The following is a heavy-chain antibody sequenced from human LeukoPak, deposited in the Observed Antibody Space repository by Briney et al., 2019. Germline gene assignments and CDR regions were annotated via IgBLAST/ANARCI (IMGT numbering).Heavy chain of an antibody. D-gene: IGHD1-26*01. CDR1: GFTCSSYA. V-gene: IGHV3-23*01. CDR3: AKDQSGSYYYFDY. Sequence: GGSLRLSCAASGFTCSSYAMSWVRQAPGKGQEWVSVISGSGGSTYYADSVKGRFTISRDNSKNTLYLQMNSLRAEDTAVYYCAKDQSGSYYYFDYWGQGTLVTVSS. CDR2: ISGSGGST. J-gene: IGHJ4*02.